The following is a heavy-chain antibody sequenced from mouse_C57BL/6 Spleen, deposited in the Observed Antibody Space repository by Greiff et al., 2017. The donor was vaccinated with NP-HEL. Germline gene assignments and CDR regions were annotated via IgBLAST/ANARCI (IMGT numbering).Heavy chain of an antibody. CDR2: ISDGGSYT. Sequence: VATISDGGSYTYYPDNVKGRFTISRDNAKNNLYLQMSHLKSEDTAMYYCARDRITTVVAREFAYWGQGTLVTVSA. J-gene: IGHJ3*01. CDR3: ARDRITTVVAREFAY. V-gene: IGHV5-4*01. D-gene: IGHD1-1*01.